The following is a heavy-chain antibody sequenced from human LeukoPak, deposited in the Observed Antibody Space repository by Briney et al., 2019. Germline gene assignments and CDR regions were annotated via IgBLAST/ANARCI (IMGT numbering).Heavy chain of an antibody. CDR2: ISYDGSNK. Sequence: GGSLRLSCAASGFTFSSYEMNWVRQAPGKGLEWVAVISYDGSNKYFADSVKGRFTISRDNFKNTLYLQMNSLRAEDTGLYYCAKDYSGNYYRLDVWGQGTTVTVSS. J-gene: IGHJ6*02. V-gene: IGHV3-30*18. D-gene: IGHD1-26*01. CDR3: AKDYSGNYYRLDV. CDR1: GFTFSSYE.